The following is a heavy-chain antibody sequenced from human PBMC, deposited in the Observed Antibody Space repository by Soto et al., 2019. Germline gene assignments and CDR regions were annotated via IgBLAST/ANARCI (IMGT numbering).Heavy chain of an antibody. CDR2: IWYDGSNK. V-gene: IGHV3-33*01. Sequence: QVQLVESGGGVVQPGRSLRLSCAASGFTFSSYGMHWVRQAPGKGLEWVAVIWYDGSNKYYADSVKGRFTISRDNSKNTLYLQMNSLRAEDTAVYYCARXREGGALIGWGQGTLVTVSS. CDR1: GFTFSSYG. J-gene: IGHJ4*02. CDR3: ARXREGGALIG. D-gene: IGHD3-16*02.